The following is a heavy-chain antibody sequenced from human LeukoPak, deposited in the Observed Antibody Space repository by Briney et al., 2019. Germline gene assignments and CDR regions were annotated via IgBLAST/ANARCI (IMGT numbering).Heavy chain of an antibody. CDR2: ISRSSAYI. D-gene: IGHD7-27*01. CDR1: GFTLSSYS. V-gene: IGHV3-21*04. J-gene: IGHJ6*03. CDR3: ARGLGYYYYYYMDV. Sequence: GGSLRLSCAASGFTLSSYSMNWVRQAPGKGLEWVSSISRSSAYIYYADSVKGRFTISRDNAKNSLYLQMNSLRAEDTAVYYCARGLGYYYYYYMDVWGKGTTVTISS.